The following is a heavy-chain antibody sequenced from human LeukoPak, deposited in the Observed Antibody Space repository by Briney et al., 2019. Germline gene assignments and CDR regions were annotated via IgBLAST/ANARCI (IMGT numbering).Heavy chain of an antibody. J-gene: IGHJ5*02. V-gene: IGHV3-66*01. CDR3: ARDPTAYYYDSSGYLDP. Sequence: GGSLRLSCAASGFSVVNAWMSWVRQAPGQGLEWVSVIYSGGSTYYADSVKGRFTISRDNSKNTLYLQMNSLRAEDTAVYYCARDPTAYYYDSSGYLDPWGQGTLVTVSS. CDR2: IYSGGST. D-gene: IGHD3-22*01. CDR1: GFSVVNAW.